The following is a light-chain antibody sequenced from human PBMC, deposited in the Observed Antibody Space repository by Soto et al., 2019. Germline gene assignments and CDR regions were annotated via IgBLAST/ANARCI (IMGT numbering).Light chain of an antibody. CDR1: QGIRND. CDR2: AAS. J-gene: IGKJ2*01. CDR3: QQLYTYPYT. V-gene: IGKV1-6*01. Sequence: AIKMTQAPSSLCASVGDRVTITCRASQGIRNDLGWYQQKPGKAPKLLIYAASSLQSGVPSRFSGRGSGTDFTLSISSLQLEDLATYYCQQLYTYPYTFGQGTKVDI.